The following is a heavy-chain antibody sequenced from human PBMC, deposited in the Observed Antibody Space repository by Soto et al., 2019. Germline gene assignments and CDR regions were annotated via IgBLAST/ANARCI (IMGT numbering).Heavy chain of an antibody. V-gene: IGHV4-31*03. J-gene: IGHJ4*02. Sequence: QVQLQESGPGLVKPSQTLSLTCTVSGGSISSGGYYWSWIRQHPGKGLEWIGYIYYTGSTYYNPYLKIRVTISVDTSKNQCSLKLSSVTAADTAVYYCATLYMVRGVRTFDYWGQGTLVTVSS. CDR3: ATLYMVRGVRTFDY. D-gene: IGHD3-10*01. CDR1: GGSISSGGYY. CDR2: IYYTGST.